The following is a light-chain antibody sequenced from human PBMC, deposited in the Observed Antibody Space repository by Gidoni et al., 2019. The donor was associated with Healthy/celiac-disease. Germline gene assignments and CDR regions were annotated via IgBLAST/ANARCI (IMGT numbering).Light chain of an antibody. V-gene: IGLV1-44*01. Sequence: QSVLTQPPSASGTPGQRVTISCSGSSSNTGSNTVNWYQQLPGTAPKLPIYSNNQRPSGVPDRFSGSKSGTSASLAISGLQSEDEADYYCAAWDDSLNGSVVFGGGTKLTVL. CDR1: SSNTGSNT. CDR3: AAWDDSLNGSVV. J-gene: IGLJ2*01. CDR2: SNN.